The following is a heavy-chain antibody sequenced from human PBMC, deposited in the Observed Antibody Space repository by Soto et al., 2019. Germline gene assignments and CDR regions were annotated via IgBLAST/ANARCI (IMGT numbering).Heavy chain of an antibody. Sequence: ASVKVSCTASGYTFTSYAMHWVRQAPGQRLEWMGWITAGNGDTKYSEKFQGRITISRDTSASTAYVELSGLRSEDTAIYYCGRGLPAAPLIAPGGQGTQVTVSS. D-gene: IGHD2-2*01. J-gene: IGHJ5*02. CDR3: GRGLPAAPLIAP. CDR2: ITAGNGDT. CDR1: GYTFTSYA. V-gene: IGHV1-3*01.